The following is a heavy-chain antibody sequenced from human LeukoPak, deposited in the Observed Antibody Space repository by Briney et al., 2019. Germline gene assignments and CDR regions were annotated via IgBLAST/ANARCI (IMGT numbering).Heavy chain of an antibody. CDR2: INPSGGST. V-gene: IGHV1-46*01. D-gene: IGHD3-22*01. CDR1: GYTFTSYY. CDR3: ARLGVFLGYDSSGYYFSEIDY. J-gene: IGHJ4*02. Sequence: ASVKVSCKASGYTFTSYYMHWVRQAPGQGLEWMGIINPSGGSTSYAQKFQGRVTMTRDMSTSTVYMELSRLSSADTAVYYCARLGVFLGYDSSGYYFSEIDYWGQGTLVTVSS.